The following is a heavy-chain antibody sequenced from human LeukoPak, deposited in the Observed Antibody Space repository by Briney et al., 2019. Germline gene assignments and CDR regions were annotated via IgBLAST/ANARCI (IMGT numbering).Heavy chain of an antibody. D-gene: IGHD2-2*01. CDR1: GYTFTSYD. Sequence: ASVKVSCKASGYTFTSYDINWVRQATGQGLEWMGWMNPNSGDTGYAQKFQGRVTMTRDTSISTAYMELSSLRSEDTAAYYCARGVPRYCRSPVRATADICGVYWGQGTLVTVSS. CDR3: ARGVPRYCRSPVRATADICGVY. J-gene: IGHJ4*02. CDR2: MNPNSGDT. V-gene: IGHV1-8*01.